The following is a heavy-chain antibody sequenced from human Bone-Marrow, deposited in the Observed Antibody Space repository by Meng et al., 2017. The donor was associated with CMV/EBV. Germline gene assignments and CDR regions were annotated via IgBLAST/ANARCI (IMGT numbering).Heavy chain of an antibody. J-gene: IGHJ3*02. CDR3: AKLVVPAAIGDAFDI. CDR1: GFTVSTHA. D-gene: IGHD2-2*01. V-gene: IGHV3-23*03. CDR2: IYSGGSAT. Sequence: GECLKIPCAASGFTVSTHAMSWVRQAPGEGLNWVSIIYSGGSATYYADSVKGRFTISRDDSKKVLYLQMNSLRAEDTAVYYCAKLVVPAAIGDAFDIWGQGTMVTVSS.